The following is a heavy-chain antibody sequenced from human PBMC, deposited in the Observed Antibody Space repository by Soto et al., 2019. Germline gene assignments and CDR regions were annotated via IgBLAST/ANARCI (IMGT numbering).Heavy chain of an antibody. Sequence: PSETLSLTCTVSGGSVSSGSYYWSWIRQPPGKGLEWIGYIYYSGSTNYNPSLKSRVTISVDTSKNQFSLKLSSVTAADTAVYYCARDLLTMVRDYYYGMDVWGQGTTVTVPS. CDR1: GGSVSSGSYY. J-gene: IGHJ6*02. CDR3: ARDLLTMVRDYYYGMDV. V-gene: IGHV4-61*01. CDR2: IYYSGST. D-gene: IGHD3-10*01.